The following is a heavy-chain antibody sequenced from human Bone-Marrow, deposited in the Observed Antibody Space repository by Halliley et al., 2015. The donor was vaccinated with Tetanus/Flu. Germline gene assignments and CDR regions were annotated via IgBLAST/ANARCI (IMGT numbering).Heavy chain of an antibody. J-gene: IGHJ3*01. CDR2: DGTTT. Sequence: DGTTTGYADSVKGRFTISRDNAKNTLYLQMNSLRAEDTAVYYCARLTYYDRRGYGIEAFDVWGQGTMVTVSS. D-gene: IGHD3-22*01. CDR3: ARLTYYDRRGYGIEAFDV. V-gene: IGHV3-74*01.